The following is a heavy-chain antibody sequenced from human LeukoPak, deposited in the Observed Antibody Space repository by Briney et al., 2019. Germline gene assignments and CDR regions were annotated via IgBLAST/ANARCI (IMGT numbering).Heavy chain of an antibody. CDR3: ARRRDGYKGFDY. D-gene: IGHD5-24*01. CDR1: GGSISSYY. J-gene: IGHJ4*02. Sequence: PSETLSLTCTVSGGSISSYYWSWIRQPPGKGLEWIGYIYYSGSTNYNPSLKSRVTISVDTSKNQFSLKLSFVTAADTAVYYCARRRDGYKGFDYWGQGTLVTVSS. CDR2: IYYSGST. V-gene: IGHV4-59*01.